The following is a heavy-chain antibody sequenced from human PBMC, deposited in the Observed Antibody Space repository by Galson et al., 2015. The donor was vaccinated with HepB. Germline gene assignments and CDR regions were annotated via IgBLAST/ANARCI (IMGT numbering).Heavy chain of an antibody. Sequence: SLRLSCAASGFTFSSYGMHWVRQAPGKGLEWVAFIRYDGSNKYYADSVKGRFTISRDNSKNTLYLQMNSLRAEDTAVYYCAKGEDYGGNFGYGMDVWGQGTTVTVSS. J-gene: IGHJ6*02. D-gene: IGHD4-23*01. CDR3: AKGEDYGGNFGYGMDV. V-gene: IGHV3-30*02. CDR2: IRYDGSNK. CDR1: GFTFSSYG.